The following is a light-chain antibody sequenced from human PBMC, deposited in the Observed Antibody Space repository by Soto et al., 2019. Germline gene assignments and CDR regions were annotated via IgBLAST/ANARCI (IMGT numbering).Light chain of an antibody. J-gene: IGKJ4*01. V-gene: IGKV3-15*01. CDR3: QQFNKWPLT. CDR2: DAS. Sequence: EIVMTQSPANLSVSPGERATFSCRASQTIYNNVAWYQQRPGQAPRLLIYDASTRATSVPARFSGSGSGTDFTLSISDLQSADCAVYYCQQFNKWPLTFGGGTKVDIK. CDR1: QTIYNN.